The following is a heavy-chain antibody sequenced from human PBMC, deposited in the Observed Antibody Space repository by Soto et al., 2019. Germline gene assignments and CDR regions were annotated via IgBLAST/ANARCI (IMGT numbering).Heavy chain of an antibody. D-gene: IGHD6-19*01. V-gene: IGHV1-3*01. CDR2: INAGNGNT. J-gene: IGHJ4*02. CDR3: ARELDDSSGWYSSGFDY. Sequence: ASVKVSCKASGYTFTSYAMHWVRQAPGQRLEWMGWINAGNGNTKYSQKFQGRVTITRDTSASTAYMELSSLRSEDTAVYYCARELDDSSGWYSSGFDYWGQGTLVTVSS. CDR1: GYTFTSYA.